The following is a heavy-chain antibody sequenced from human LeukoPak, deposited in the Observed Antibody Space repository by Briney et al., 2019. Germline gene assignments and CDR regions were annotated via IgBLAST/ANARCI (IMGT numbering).Heavy chain of an antibody. V-gene: IGHV4-61*01. CDR1: GGSVSSGSYY. Sequence: SETLSLTCTVSGGSVSSGSYYRSWIRQPPGKGLEWIGYIYYSGSTNYNPSLKSRVTISVDTSKNQFSLKLSSVTAADTAVYYCARDRENYDILTGYYRWYFDYWGQGTLVTVSS. CDR3: ARDRENYDILTGYYRWYFDY. D-gene: IGHD3-9*01. CDR2: IYYSGST. J-gene: IGHJ4*02.